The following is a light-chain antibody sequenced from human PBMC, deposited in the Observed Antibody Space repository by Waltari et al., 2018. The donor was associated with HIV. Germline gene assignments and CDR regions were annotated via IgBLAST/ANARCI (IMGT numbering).Light chain of an antibody. CDR2: GAS. V-gene: IGKV3-20*01. J-gene: IGKJ4*02. Sequence: VFTQSPGSLSLSPADRATLSCRASQSVSSINLAWYQQKPGQPPRRILYGASIRAPGIPPRVSGSGSGTEFTLTISRLEPEDFAVYYCEHYANPPLTFGGGTKVEI. CDR3: EHYANPPLT. CDR1: QSVSSIN.